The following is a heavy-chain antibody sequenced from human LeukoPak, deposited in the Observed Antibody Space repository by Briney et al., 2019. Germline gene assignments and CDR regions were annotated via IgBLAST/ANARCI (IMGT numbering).Heavy chain of an antibody. CDR1: GGSISSYY. V-gene: IGHV4-59*01. CDR2: IYYRGST. CDR3: AGVRDAISSGYYQFDY. J-gene: IGHJ4*02. D-gene: IGHD3-22*01. Sequence: PSETLSLTCTVSGGSISSYYWSWTRQPPGKGLEWIGYIYYRGSTNYNPSLKSRVTISLDTSQNQFSLKLSSVTAADTAVYYCAGVRDAISSGYYQFDYWGQGTLVTVSS.